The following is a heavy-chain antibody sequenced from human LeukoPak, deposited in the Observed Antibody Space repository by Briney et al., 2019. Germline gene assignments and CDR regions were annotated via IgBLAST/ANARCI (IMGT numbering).Heavy chain of an antibody. J-gene: IGHJ3*02. CDR2: IYYSGST. Sequence: PSETLSLTCTVSGGSISSSSYYWGWIRQPPGKGLEWIGSIYYSGSTYYNPSLKSRVTISVDTSKNQFSLKLSSVTAADTAVYYCAREDYGSGDGAFDIWGQGTMVTVSS. CDR3: AREDYGSGDGAFDI. CDR1: GGSISSSSYY. D-gene: IGHD3-10*01. V-gene: IGHV4-39*07.